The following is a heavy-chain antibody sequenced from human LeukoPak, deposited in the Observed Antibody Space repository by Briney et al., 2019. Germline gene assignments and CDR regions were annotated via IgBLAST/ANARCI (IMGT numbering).Heavy chain of an antibody. CDR1: GFTFSSYG. CDR2: IWYDGSNK. D-gene: IGHD3-22*01. CDR3: AKNRVVVMTDFQH. Sequence: HPGRSLRLSCAASGFTFSSYGMHWVRQAPGKGLEWVAVIWYDGSNKYYADSVKGRFTISRDNSKNTLYLQMNSLRAEDTAVYYCAKNRVVVMTDFQHWGQGTLVTVSS. V-gene: IGHV3-33*06. J-gene: IGHJ1*01.